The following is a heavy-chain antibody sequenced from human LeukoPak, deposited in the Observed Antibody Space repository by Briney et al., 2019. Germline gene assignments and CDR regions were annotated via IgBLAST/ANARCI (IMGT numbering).Heavy chain of an antibody. D-gene: IGHD6-25*01. Sequence: TGRSLRLSCAASGFIFSSYSTNWVRQAPGKGLEWVACITDDGRKTYHADSVKGRFTISRDDSKNTIYLQMSSLTPEDTAVYYCARKEAAWGQGTMVTVSS. CDR1: GFIFSSYS. V-gene: IGHV3-30*04. CDR3: ARKEAA. CDR2: ITDDGRKT. J-gene: IGHJ3*01.